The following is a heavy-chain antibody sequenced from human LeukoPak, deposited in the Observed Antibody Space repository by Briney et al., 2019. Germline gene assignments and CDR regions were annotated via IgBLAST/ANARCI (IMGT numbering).Heavy chain of an antibody. Sequence: ASVKVSCKASGGTFSSSAISWVRQAPGQGLEWMGGIIPIFGTANYAQKFQGRVTITTDESTSTAYMELSSLRSEDTAVYYCARGPMRITFGGVLLDPWGQGTLVTVSS. V-gene: IGHV1-69*05. CDR1: GGTFSSSA. J-gene: IGHJ5*02. CDR3: ARGPMRITFGGVLLDP. D-gene: IGHD3-16*01. CDR2: IIPIFGTA.